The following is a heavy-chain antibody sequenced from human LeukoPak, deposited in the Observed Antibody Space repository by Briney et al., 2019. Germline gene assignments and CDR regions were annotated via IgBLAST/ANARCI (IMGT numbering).Heavy chain of an antibody. J-gene: IGHJ4*02. Sequence: SETLSLTCAVYGGSFSGYYWSWIGQPPGKGLEWIGSIYYSGSTYYNPSLKSRVTISVDTSKNQFSLKLNSVTATDTAVYYCARHYGPWGQGTLVTVSS. D-gene: IGHD3-16*01. CDR2: IYYSGST. CDR3: ARHYGP. V-gene: IGHV4-34*01. CDR1: GGSFSGYY.